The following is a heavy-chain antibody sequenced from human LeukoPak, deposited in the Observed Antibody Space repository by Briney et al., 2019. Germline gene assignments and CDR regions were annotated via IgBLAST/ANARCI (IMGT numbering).Heavy chain of an antibody. D-gene: IGHD6-19*01. CDR2: IYYSGST. J-gene: IGHJ5*02. CDR1: GGSISSYY. Sequence: PSETLSLTCTVSGGSISSYYWSWIRQPPGKGLEWIGYIYYSGSTNYNPSLKSRVTISVDTSKNQFSLKLSSVTAADTAVYYCARGQGGRRMAGIPYARYNWFDPWGQGTLVTVSS. V-gene: IGHV4-59*12. CDR3: ARGQGGRRMAGIPYARYNWFDP.